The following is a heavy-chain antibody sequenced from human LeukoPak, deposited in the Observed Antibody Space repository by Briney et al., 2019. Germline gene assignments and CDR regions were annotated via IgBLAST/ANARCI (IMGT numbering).Heavy chain of an antibody. J-gene: IGHJ4*02. V-gene: IGHV3-7*01. Sequence: GGSLRLSCAASGFTFSSYWMSWVRQAPGKGLEWVANIKQDGSEKYYVDSVKGRFTISRDNAKNSLYLQMNSLRAEDTAVYYCARSLELITIILSPDYWGQGTLVTVSS. D-gene: IGHD3-22*01. CDR3: ARSLELITIILSPDY. CDR1: GFTFSSYW. CDR2: IKQDGSEK.